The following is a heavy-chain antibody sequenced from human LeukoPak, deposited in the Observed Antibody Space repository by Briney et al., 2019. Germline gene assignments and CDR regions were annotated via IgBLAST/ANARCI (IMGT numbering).Heavy chain of an antibody. V-gene: IGHV4-59*08. CDR3: ARGYYDFWSGYFDY. CDR2: ILYSGST. CDR1: GGSISSYY. Sequence: PSETLSLTCTVSGGSISSYYWSWIRQPPGQGLEWIGYILYSGSTYYNPSLKSRVTISVDTSKNQFSLKLSSVTAADTAVYYCARGYYDFWSGYFDYWGQGTLVTVSS. J-gene: IGHJ4*02. D-gene: IGHD3-3*01.